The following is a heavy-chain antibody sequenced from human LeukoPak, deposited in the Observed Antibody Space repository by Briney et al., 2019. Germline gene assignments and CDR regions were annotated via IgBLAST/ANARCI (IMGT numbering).Heavy chain of an antibody. CDR3: ARDFVRWPYYYYGMDV. CDR2: INPNSGGT. J-gene: IGHJ6*02. D-gene: IGHD4-23*01. CDR1: GYTFTGYY. V-gene: IGHV1-2*04. Sequence: GASVKVSCKASGYTFTGYYMHWVRQAPGQGLEWMGWINPNSGGTNYAQKFQGWVTMTRDTSISTAYMELSRLRSDDTAVYYCARDFVRWPYYYYGMDVWGQGTTVTVSS.